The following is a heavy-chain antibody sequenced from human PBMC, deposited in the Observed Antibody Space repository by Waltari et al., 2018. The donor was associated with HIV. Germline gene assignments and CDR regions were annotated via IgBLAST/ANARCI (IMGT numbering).Heavy chain of an antibody. CDR3: ARDGPGYSGYDRDFFDY. CDR1: GFTVSSNY. V-gene: IGHV3-53*01. Sequence: EVQLVESGGGLIQPGGSLRLSCAASGFTVSSNYMSWVRQAPGKGLEWVSVIYSGGSTYYADCVKGRVTISRDNSKNTLYLQMNSLRAEDTAVYYCARDGPGYSGYDRDFFDYWGQGTLVTVSS. D-gene: IGHD5-12*01. J-gene: IGHJ4*02. CDR2: IYSGGST.